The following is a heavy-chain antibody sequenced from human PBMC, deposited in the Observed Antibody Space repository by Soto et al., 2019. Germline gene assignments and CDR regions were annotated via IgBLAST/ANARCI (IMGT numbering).Heavy chain of an antibody. V-gene: IGHV3-30-3*01. CDR1: GFTFSSYA. J-gene: IGHJ6*02. Sequence: PGGSLRLSCAASGFTFSSYAMHWVRQAPGKGLEWVAVISYDGSNKYYADSVKGRFTISRDNSKNTLYLQMNSLRAEDTAVYYCARVVGGMDVWGQGTTVTVS. CDR3: ARVVGGMDV. CDR2: ISYDGSNK.